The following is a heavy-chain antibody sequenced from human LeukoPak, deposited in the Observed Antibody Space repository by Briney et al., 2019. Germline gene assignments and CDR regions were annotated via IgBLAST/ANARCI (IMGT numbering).Heavy chain of an antibody. J-gene: IGHJ4*02. Sequence: PSETLSLTCTVSGGSISSSYWNWIRQPPGKGLEWIGTMYYSGSTYYNPSLKRRVTISVDTSKNQFSLKLSSVTAADTAVYYCARQALWFFDHWGQGTLVTVSS. CDR3: ARQALWFFDH. V-gene: IGHV4-59*04. D-gene: IGHD2-21*01. CDR1: GGSISSSY. CDR2: MYYSGST.